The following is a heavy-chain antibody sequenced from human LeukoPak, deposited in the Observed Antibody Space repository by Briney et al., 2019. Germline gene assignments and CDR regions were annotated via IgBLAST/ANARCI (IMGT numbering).Heavy chain of an antibody. V-gene: IGHV3-49*03. CDR2: ISGGTT. J-gene: IGHJ4*02. CDR1: GFTFGDYL. Sequence: GGSLRLSCTASGFTFGDYLMSGFHQAPGKGLEWIGFISGGTTEYAASVKGRFTISRDDSTSIAYLQMNSLTTEDTAVYYCSRGSGWLSVYWGQGTLVTVSS. CDR3: SRGSGWLSVY. D-gene: IGHD6-19*01.